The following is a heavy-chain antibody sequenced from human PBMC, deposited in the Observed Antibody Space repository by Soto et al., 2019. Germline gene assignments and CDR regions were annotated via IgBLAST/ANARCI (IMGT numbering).Heavy chain of an antibody. CDR2: IIPIFGTA. Sequence: QVQLVQSGAEVKKPGSSVKVSCKASGGTFSSYAISWVRQAPGQGLEWMGGIIPIFGTANYAQKFQDRVTITADESTSTAYMELSSLRSEDTAVYCCARVGCSGGSCNDYWGQGTLVNVSS. V-gene: IGHV1-69*01. CDR3: ARVGCSGGSCNDY. D-gene: IGHD2-15*01. CDR1: GGTFSSYA. J-gene: IGHJ4*02.